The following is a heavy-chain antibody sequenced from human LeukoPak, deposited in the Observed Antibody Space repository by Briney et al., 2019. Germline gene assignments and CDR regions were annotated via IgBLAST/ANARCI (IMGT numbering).Heavy chain of an antibody. V-gene: IGHV3-73*01. J-gene: IGHJ4*02. CDR3: TTLDFDY. Sequence: PGGSLRLSCAASGFTFSGSGMHWVRQASGKGLEWVGRIRNKANSCATAYAASVKGRFTISRDDSKNTAYLQMNSLKTEDTALYYCTTLDFDYWGQGTLVTVSS. CDR2: IRNKANSCAT. CDR1: GFTFSGSG.